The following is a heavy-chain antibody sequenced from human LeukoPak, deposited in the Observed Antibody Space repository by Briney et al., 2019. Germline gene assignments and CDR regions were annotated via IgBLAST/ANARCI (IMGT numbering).Heavy chain of an antibody. CDR2: VTANGGT. J-gene: IGHJ3*02. CDR1: GFTFDDYA. V-gene: IGHV3-43*02. Sequence: PGGSLRLSCAASGFTFDDYAMHWVRQAPGKGPEWVSYVTANGGTYYADSVKGRFVISRDNSKNSLYLQMNILRPEDTALYYCAKILNPHAFDIWGPGTMVTVSS. CDR3: AKILNPHAFDI. D-gene: IGHD1-14*01.